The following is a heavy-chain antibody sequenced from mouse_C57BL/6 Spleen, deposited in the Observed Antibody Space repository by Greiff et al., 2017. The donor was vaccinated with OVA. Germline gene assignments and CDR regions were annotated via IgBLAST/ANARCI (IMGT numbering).Heavy chain of an antibody. CDR1: GFTFSDAW. D-gene: IGHD1-1*01. Sequence: EVKVVESGGGLVQPGGSMKLSCAASGFTFSDAWMDWVRQSPEKGLEWVAEIRNKANNHATYYAESVKGRFTISRDDSKSSVYLQMNSLRAEDTGIYYCTRITTVVARYFDVWGTGTTVTVSS. CDR2: IRNKANNHAT. V-gene: IGHV6-6*01. J-gene: IGHJ1*03. CDR3: TRITTVVARYFDV.